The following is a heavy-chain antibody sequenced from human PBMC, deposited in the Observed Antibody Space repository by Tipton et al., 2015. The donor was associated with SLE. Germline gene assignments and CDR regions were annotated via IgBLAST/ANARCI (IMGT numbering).Heavy chain of an antibody. CDR1: GFTFSSYE. Sequence: SLRLSCAASGFTFSSYEMTWVRQTPGRGLEWISYISSSGGSMYYADSVKGRFTISRDNAKNSLYLQMNSLRVEDTAIYYCARVVDYDFWSGAYLDPWGQGTLVTVSS. J-gene: IGHJ5*02. V-gene: IGHV3-48*03. D-gene: IGHD3-3*01. CDR2: ISSSGGSM. CDR3: ARVVDYDFWSGAYLDP.